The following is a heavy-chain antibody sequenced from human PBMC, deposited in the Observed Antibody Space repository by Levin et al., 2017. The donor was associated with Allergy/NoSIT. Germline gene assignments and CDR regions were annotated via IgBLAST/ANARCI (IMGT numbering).Heavy chain of an antibody. D-gene: IGHD6-6*01. Sequence: LSLTCAASGFTFSTYAMSWVRQAPGKGLEWVSAIRGGGGSTYYADSVKGRFTISRDNSKNTLYLQMNSLRAEDTAVYYCAKDQGIAARRFDYWGQGTLVTVSS. CDR3: AKDQGIAARRFDY. CDR2: IRGGGGST. J-gene: IGHJ4*02. CDR1: GFTFSTYA. V-gene: IGHV3-23*01.